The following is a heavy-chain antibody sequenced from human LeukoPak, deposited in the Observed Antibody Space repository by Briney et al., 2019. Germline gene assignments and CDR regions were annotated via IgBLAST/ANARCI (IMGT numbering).Heavy chain of an antibody. CDR3: ARQTPKWFGEYAFDI. CDR1: GGSFSGYY. CDR2: INHSGST. V-gene: IGHV4-34*01. Sequence: SETLSLTCAVYGGSFSGYYWSWIRQPPGKGLEWIGEINHSGSTNYNPSLKSRVTISVDTSKNQFSLKLSSVTAADTAVYYCARQTPKWFGEYAFDIWGQGTMVTVSS. D-gene: IGHD3-10*01. J-gene: IGHJ3*02.